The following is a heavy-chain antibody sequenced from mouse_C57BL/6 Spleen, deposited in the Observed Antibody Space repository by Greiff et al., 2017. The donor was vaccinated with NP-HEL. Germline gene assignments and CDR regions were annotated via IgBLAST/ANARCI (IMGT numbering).Heavy chain of an antibody. CDR3: ARKGLRY. Sequence: QVQLQQPGAELVKPGASVKLSCKASGYTFTSYWMQWVQQRPGQGLEWIGEIDPSDSYTNYNQKFKGKATLTVDTSSSTAYMQLSSLTSEDSAVYYCARKGLRYWGQGTTLTVSS. J-gene: IGHJ2*01. V-gene: IGHV1-50*01. CDR2: IDPSDSYT. D-gene: IGHD6-2*01. CDR1: GYTFTSYW.